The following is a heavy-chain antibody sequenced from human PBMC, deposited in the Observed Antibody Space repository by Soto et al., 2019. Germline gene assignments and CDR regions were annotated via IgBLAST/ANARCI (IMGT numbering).Heavy chain of an antibody. V-gene: IGHV3-23*01. D-gene: IGHD3-16*02. J-gene: IGHJ4*02. Sequence: PGGSLRLSCAASGFSLSRYAMGWVRQAPGKGLEWVSVINSIGGNIHYADSVKGRFTISRDNSKNTLYLQMNSLRDGDTAVYYCAKMEIYYDYVWGGYPDFWGQGTLVTVSS. CDR1: GFSLSRYA. CDR3: AKMEIYYDYVWGGYPDF. CDR2: INSIGGNI.